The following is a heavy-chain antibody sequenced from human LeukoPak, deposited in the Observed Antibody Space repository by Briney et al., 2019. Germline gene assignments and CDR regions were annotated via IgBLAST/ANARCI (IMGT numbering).Heavy chain of an antibody. CDR1: GFTFSSYA. D-gene: IGHD5-12*01. CDR2: ISSSSSTI. V-gene: IGHV3-48*04. J-gene: IGHJ6*02. CDR3: ARDWATGYYYGMDV. Sequence: GRSLRLSCAASGFTFSSYAMHWVRQAPGKGLEWVSYISSSSSTIYYADSVKGRFTISRDNAKDSLYLQMNSLRAEDTAVYYCARDWATGYYYGMDVWGQGTTVTVSS.